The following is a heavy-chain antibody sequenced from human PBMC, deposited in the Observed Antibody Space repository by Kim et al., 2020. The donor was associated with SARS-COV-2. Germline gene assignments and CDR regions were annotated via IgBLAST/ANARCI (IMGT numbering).Heavy chain of an antibody. J-gene: IGHJ4*02. V-gene: IGHV3-30*01. D-gene: IGHD3-3*01. Sequence: SNQYYVDSVKGPFTLSRDNSKNTLYLQMNSLRAEDTAVYYCARDLGGYFDYWGQGTLVTVSS. CDR3: ARDLGGYFDY. CDR2: SNQ.